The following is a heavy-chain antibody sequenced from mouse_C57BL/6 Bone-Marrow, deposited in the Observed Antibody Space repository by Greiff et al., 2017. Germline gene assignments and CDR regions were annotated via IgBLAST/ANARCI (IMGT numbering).Heavy chain of an antibody. Sequence: EVKLMESGAELVRPGASVKLSCTASGFNIKDDYMHWVKQRPEQGLEWIGWIDPENGDTEYASKFQGKATITADTSSNTAYLQLSSLTAEDTAVYYCTTLYDCDGGYWGQGTTVTVSS. CDR1: GFNIKDDY. V-gene: IGHV14-4*01. D-gene: IGHD2-4*01. CDR3: TTLYDCDGGY. J-gene: IGHJ4*01. CDR2: IDPENGDT.